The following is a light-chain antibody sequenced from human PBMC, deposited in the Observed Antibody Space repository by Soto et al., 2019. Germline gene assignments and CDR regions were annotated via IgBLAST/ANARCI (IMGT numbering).Light chain of an antibody. Sequence: DTEMTQSPSSVSASVGDRITITCRASQSINKWLAWYQQKPGKAPKLLIHSASTLHDGVPSRFSGSGSGTDFTLTISGLQSEDSAVYFCQQYNNWPFSFGHVTLLEIK. CDR1: QSINKW. V-gene: IGKV1-12*02. CDR2: SAS. J-gene: IGKJ5*01. CDR3: QQYNNWPFS.